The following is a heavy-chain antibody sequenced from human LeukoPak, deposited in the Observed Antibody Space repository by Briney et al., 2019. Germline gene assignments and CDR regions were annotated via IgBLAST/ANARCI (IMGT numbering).Heavy chain of an antibody. CDR2: ISSGGTTI. CDR3: AREDHYESSGYYRSGDY. D-gene: IGHD3-22*01. Sequence: PGGSPRLSCAASGFTFSSYEMNWVRQAPGKGLEWVSYISSGGTTIYYADSVKGRFTISRDNAKNSLYLQMNSLRAEDTAVYYCAREDHYESSGYYRSGDYWGQGTLVTVSS. V-gene: IGHV3-48*03. CDR1: GFTFSSYE. J-gene: IGHJ4*02.